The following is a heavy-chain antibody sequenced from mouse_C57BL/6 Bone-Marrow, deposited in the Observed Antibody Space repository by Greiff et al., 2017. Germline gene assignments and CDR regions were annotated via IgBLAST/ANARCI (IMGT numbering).Heavy chain of an antibody. J-gene: IGHJ2*01. V-gene: IGHV1-69*01. D-gene: IGHD2-3*01. Sequence: QVQLQQPGAELVMPGASVKLSCKASGYTFTSYWMHWVKQRPGQGLEWIGEIDPSDSYTNYNQKFKGKSTLTVDKSSSTAYMQLSSLTSEDSAVYYCARCYDGPYYFDYWGQGTTRTVSS. CDR3: ARCYDGPYYFDY. CDR2: IDPSDSYT. CDR1: GYTFTSYW.